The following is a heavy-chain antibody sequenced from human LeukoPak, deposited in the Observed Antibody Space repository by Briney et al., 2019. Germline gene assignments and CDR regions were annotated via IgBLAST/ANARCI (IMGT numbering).Heavy chain of an antibody. CDR1: GGSISSGGYY. J-gene: IGHJ4*02. CDR2: IYYGGST. D-gene: IGHD3-9*01. Sequence: SQTLSLTCTVSGGSISSGGYYWSWIRQHPGKGLEWIGYIYYGGSTYYNPSLKSRVTISVDTSKNQFSLKLSSVTAADTAVYYCARMSGGTLRYFDEYYFDYWGQGTLVTVSS. CDR3: ARMSGGTLRYFDEYYFDY. V-gene: IGHV4-31*03.